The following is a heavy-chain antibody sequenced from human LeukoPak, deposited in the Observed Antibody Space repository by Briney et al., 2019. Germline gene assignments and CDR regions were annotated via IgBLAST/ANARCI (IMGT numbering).Heavy chain of an antibody. J-gene: IGHJ4*02. CDR1: GGSVSSNSYY. CDR3: ARVRPAAASYYFDY. D-gene: IGHD2-2*01. CDR2: IYYSGST. V-gene: IGHV4-39*01. Sequence: PSETLSLTCTVSGGSVSSNSYYWGWIRQPPGKGLEWIGTIYYSGSTYYNPSLKSRVTISVDTSKNQFSLKLSSVTAADTAVYYCARVRPAAASYYFDYWGQGTLVTVSS.